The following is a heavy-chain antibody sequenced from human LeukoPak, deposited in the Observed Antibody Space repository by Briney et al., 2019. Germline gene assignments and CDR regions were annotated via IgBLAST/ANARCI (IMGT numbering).Heavy chain of an antibody. CDR2: IIPIHGRS. D-gene: IGHD3-9*01. V-gene: IGHV1-69*04. Sequence: GSSVKVSCKASGGTFSSYAISWVRQAPGQGLEWMGRIIPIHGRSNYAQKFQGRVTITADKSTSTAYMELSSLTSEDTAVYYCASATTHYFDWLLMWGQGTLVTVSS. CDR3: ASATTHYFDWLLM. J-gene: IGHJ4*02. CDR1: GGTFSSYA.